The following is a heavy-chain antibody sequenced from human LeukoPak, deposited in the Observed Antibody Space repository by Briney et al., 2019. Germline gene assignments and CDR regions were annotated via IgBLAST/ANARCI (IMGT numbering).Heavy chain of an antibody. V-gene: IGHV3-9*01. CDR1: GFTFDDYA. CDR3: AKGRGYSYGYLADY. Sequence: PGRSLRLSCAASGFTFDDYAMHWVQQAPGKGLEWVSGINWNSGSIGYADSVKGRFTISRDNAKNSLYLQMNSLRAEDTALYYCAKGRGYSYGYLADYWGQGTLVTVSS. CDR2: INWNSGSI. J-gene: IGHJ4*02. D-gene: IGHD5-18*01.